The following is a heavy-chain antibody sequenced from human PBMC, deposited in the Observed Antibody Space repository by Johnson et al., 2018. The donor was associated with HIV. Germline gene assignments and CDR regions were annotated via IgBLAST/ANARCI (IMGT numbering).Heavy chain of an antibody. CDR1: GFTFSTHW. CDR2: INPDGSQK. D-gene: IGHD6-13*01. J-gene: IGHJ3*01. CDR3: GRGMAAAN. Sequence: VQLVESGGGLVQPGGSLRLSCAASGFTFSTHWMSWVRQVPGKRPEWLANINPDGSQKYYVASVTGRFTISRDNADNSLSLQMNSLTVDDTAIYYCGRGMAAANWGQGTMVTVSS. V-gene: IGHV3-7*03.